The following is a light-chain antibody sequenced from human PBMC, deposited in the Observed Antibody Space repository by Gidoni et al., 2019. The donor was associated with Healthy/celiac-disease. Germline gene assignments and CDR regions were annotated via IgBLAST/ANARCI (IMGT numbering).Light chain of an antibody. V-gene: IGLV2-14*01. CDR1: RSDVGVYNY. CDR2: EVR. J-gene: IGLJ2*01. Sequence: QSALTQPASVSGSTGPSLTISCTGTRSDVGVYNYVSWYQHHPGKAPKLTIYEVRNRPSGVSNRFSGSKSGNTAYLNISGLQAEDEAHYYCTSYTSTTTPGVVFGGGTKLTVL. CDR3: TSYTSTTTPGVV.